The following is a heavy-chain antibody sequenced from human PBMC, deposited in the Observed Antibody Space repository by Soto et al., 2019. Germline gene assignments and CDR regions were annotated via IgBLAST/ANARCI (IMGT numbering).Heavy chain of an antibody. D-gene: IGHD2-15*01. Sequence: QVQLVQSGAAVKKPGSSVKVSCKASGGTFSSYTISWVRQAPGQGLEWMGRIIPILGIANYAQKFQGRVTITADKSTNPAYMELGSLRSEDTPVYYCARGVALNWFDPWGQGTLVTVSS. J-gene: IGHJ5*02. CDR3: ARGVALNWFDP. V-gene: IGHV1-69*02. CDR2: IIPILGIA. CDR1: GGTFSSYT.